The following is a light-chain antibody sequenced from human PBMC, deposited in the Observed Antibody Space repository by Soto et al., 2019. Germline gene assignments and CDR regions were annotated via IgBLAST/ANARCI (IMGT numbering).Light chain of an antibody. CDR3: QQYNNWPPHMT. J-gene: IGKJ1*01. V-gene: IGKV3-15*01. Sequence: EIVMTQSQATLSVSQGERATLSCRASKSVGSNLAWYQQKPGQAPRLLIYGASTRATGIPARFSGSGSGTEFTLTISSMQSEEFSIYFCQQYNNWPPHMTFGQGTKVEIK. CDR1: KSVGSN. CDR2: GAS.